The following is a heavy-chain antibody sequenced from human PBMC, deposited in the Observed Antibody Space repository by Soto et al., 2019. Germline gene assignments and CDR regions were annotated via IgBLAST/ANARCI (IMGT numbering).Heavy chain of an antibody. J-gene: IGHJ4*02. Sequence: ASVKVSCKASGYTFTNYAIHWVRQAPAQRLEWMGWINAGNGNTKYSQRFQGRVTITRDTSASTAYMELSSLRSEDTAVYYCARDLGGWPDYWGQGTLVTVSS. V-gene: IGHV1-3*01. CDR2: INAGNGNT. CDR1: GYTFTNYA. CDR3: ARDLGGWPDY. D-gene: IGHD2-15*01.